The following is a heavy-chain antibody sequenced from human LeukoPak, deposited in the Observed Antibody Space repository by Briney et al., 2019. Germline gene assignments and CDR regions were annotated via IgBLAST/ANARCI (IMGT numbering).Heavy chain of an antibody. V-gene: IGHV4-59*08. CDR1: GGSISSYY. D-gene: IGHD2-15*01. CDR2: IYYSGST. J-gene: IGHJ4*02. CDR3: ARRYCRGGTCYFDY. Sequence: SETLSLTCTGSGGSISSYYWSWLRQPPGKGLEGIGYIYYSGSTNYNPSLKRRVTISVDTSKNQFSLKLSSVTAADTAVYYCARRYCRGGTCYFDYWGQGTLVTVSS.